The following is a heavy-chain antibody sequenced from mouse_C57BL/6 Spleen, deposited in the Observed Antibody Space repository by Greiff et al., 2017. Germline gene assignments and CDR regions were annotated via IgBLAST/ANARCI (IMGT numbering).Heavy chain of an antibody. Sequence: EVQLQQSGAELVRPGASVKLSCTASGFNIKDDYMHWVKQRPEQGLEWIGWIDPGNGDTEYASKFQGKATITADTSSNTAYLQLSSLTSEDTAVYYCTTRDSAWFAYWGQGTLVTVSA. CDR1: GFNIKDDY. V-gene: IGHV14-4*01. CDR3: TTRDSAWFAY. D-gene: IGHD3-3*01. J-gene: IGHJ3*01. CDR2: IDPGNGDT.